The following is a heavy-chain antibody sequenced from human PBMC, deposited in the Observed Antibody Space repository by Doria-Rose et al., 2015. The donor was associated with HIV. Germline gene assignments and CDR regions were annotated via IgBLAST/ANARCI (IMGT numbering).Heavy chain of an antibody. CDR2: IFSDDER. Sequence: QVQLVQSGPVLVKPTETLTLTCTVSGVSLSSPGMGVSWIRQPPGRALEWLANIFSDDERTYYTSLKSRLTIPRGTCKSQVVRTMTDMDPVDTATYYCARIKSSRWYHKYYIDVRGQGTLVIVSA. V-gene: IGHV2-26*01. J-gene: IGHJ4*02. CDR3: ARIKSSRWYHKYYIDV. D-gene: IGHD6-13*01. CDR1: GVSLSSPGMG.